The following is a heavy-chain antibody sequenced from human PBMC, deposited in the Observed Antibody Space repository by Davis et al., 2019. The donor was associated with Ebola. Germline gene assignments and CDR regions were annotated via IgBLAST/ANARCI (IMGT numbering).Heavy chain of an antibody. CDR1: GFTFSNAW. V-gene: IGHV4-4*01. CDR2: IHHSETT. Sequence: GSLRLSCAASGFTFSNAWMSWVRQPPGQDLEWLGDIHHSETTYYNPSLKNRVSISLDRSKNQVSLKLASLTAADTAVYFCASQGDISYSYTFWGQGTLVTVSS. J-gene: IGHJ4*02. CDR3: ASQGDISYSYTF. D-gene: IGHD3-16*01.